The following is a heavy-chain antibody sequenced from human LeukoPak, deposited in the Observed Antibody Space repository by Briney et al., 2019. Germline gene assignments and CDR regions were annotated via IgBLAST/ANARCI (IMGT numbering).Heavy chain of an antibody. V-gene: IGHV4-61*01. Sequence: SETLSLTRTVSGGSVSSGSYYWSWIRQPPGKGLEWIGYIYYSGSTNYNPSLKSRVTISVDTSKNQFSLKLSSVTAADTAVYYCARGTYYYDSSGYYHFDYWGQGTLVTVSS. J-gene: IGHJ4*02. D-gene: IGHD3-22*01. CDR2: IYYSGST. CDR1: GGSVSSGSYY. CDR3: ARGTYYYDSSGYYHFDY.